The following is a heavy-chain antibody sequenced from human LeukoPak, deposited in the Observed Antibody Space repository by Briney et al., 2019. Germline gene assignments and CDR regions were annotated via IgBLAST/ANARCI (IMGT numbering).Heavy chain of an antibody. CDR1: GGSISSYY. V-gene: IGHV4-4*09. CDR3: ARAYSSSWLSAFDI. D-gene: IGHD6-13*01. Sequence: SETLSLTCTVSGGSISSYYWSWIRHPPGKGLERIGYIDTSGSTNHNPSLKSQVTISSDTSKNQFSLKLSSVTAADTAVYYCARAYSSSWLSAFDIWGQGTMVTVSS. CDR2: IDTSGST. J-gene: IGHJ3*02.